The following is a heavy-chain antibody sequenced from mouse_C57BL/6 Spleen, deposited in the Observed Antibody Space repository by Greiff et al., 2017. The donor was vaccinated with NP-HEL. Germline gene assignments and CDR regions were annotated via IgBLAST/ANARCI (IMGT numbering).Heavy chain of an antibody. CDR2: ISSGGDYI. CDR3: TRERADYSNYGAMDY. Sequence: EVHLVESGEGLVKPGGSLKLSCAASGFTFSSYAMSWVRQTPEKRLEWVAYISSGGDYIYYADTVKGRFTISRDNSRNTLYLQMSSLKSEDTAMYYCTRERADYSNYGAMDYWGQGTSVTVSS. D-gene: IGHD2-5*01. V-gene: IGHV5-9-1*02. J-gene: IGHJ4*01. CDR1: GFTFSSYA.